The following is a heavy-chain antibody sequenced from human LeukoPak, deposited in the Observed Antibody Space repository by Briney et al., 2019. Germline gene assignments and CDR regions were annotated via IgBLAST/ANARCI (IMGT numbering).Heavy chain of an antibody. V-gene: IGHV4-34*01. J-gene: IGHJ4*02. CDR1: GGSFSGYY. Sequence: KASETLSLTCAVYGGSFSGYYWSWIRQPPGKGLEWIGEINHSGSTNYNPSLKSRVTISVDTSKNQFSLKLSSVTAADTAVYYCASAYYDIFGRASYYFDYWGQGTLVTVSS. CDR3: ASAYYDIFGRASYYFDY. CDR2: INHSGST. D-gene: IGHD3-9*01.